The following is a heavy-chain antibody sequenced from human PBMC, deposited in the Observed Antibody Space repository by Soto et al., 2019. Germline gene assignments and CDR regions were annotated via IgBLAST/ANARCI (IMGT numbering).Heavy chain of an antibody. CDR1: GFTFSTYW. D-gene: IGHD3-22*01. V-gene: IGHV3-7*04. CDR3: ARGDYYDTSGPFSDAFDI. CDR2: IKPDGSEK. Sequence: GGSLRLSCAASGFTFSTYWMSWVRRAPGKGLEWVANIKPDGSEKWYVDSVKGRFTISRDNAKNLLYLQMNSLRAEDTAVYYCARGDYYDTSGPFSDAFDISGQGTMVTVSS. J-gene: IGHJ3*02.